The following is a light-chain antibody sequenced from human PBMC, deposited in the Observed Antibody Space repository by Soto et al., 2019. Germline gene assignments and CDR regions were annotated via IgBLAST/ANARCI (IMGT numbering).Light chain of an antibody. Sequence: VVPQTPLSLSVAPGQPASISCKSSQSLLHITGETFLFWYLQKPGQSPQLLIYEVSTRVSGVPDRFSGSGSGTDFTLEISRVETDDVGIYYCMQSTQLPPTFGQGTRLEI. V-gene: IGKV2D-29*02. CDR1: QSLLHITGETF. CDR3: MQSTQLPPT. J-gene: IGKJ5*01. CDR2: EVS.